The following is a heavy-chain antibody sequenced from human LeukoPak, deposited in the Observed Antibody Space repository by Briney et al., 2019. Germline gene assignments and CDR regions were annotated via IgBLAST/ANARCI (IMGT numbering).Heavy chain of an antibody. V-gene: IGHV3-7*01. CDR2: IKQDGSEK. J-gene: IGHJ5*02. CDR3: ARDKRAAETPYNWFDP. Sequence: GGSLRLPCVASGFTFSTYYMSWVRQAPGKGLEWVANIKQDGSEKKYVDSVKGRFTISRDNAKNSLYLQMTSLRAEDTAVYYCARDKRAAETPYNWFDPWGQGTLVTVSS. D-gene: IGHD2-15*01. CDR1: GFTFSTYY.